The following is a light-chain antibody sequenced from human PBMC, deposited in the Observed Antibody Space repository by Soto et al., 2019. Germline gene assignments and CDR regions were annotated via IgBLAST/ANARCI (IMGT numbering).Light chain of an antibody. CDR3: QQYDSYWT. J-gene: IGKJ1*01. V-gene: IGKV1-5*01. Sequence: DIQMTQSPSILSASVGDTVTVTCRASQNIRNWLAWYQQKPGKAPKLLIYDVSSLESGVPPRFSGSGSGTDFTLTISGLQPDDFATYYCQQYDSYWTFGQGTKVDIK. CDR2: DVS. CDR1: QNIRNW.